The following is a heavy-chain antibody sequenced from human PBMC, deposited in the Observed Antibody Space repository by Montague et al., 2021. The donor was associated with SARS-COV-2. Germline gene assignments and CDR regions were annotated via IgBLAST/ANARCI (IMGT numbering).Heavy chain of an antibody. Sequence: SETLSLTCTVSGGSISSSTYYWGWIRQPPGKGLEWIGSIYYSGSTYYNPSLKSRVTISVDTSKNQFSLKLSSVTAADTAVYYCARHGWRWLRLLRPFDYWGQGTLVTVSS. D-gene: IGHD5-12*01. CDR3: ARHGWRWLRLLRPFDY. CDR1: GGSISSSTYY. J-gene: IGHJ4*02. V-gene: IGHV4-39*01. CDR2: IYYSGST.